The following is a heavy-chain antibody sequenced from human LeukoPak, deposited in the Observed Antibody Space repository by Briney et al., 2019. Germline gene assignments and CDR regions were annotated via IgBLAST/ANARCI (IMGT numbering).Heavy chain of an antibody. CDR3: ARSQYYYDI. CDR2: ITSSSTYT. V-gene: IGHV3-21*01. D-gene: IGHD3-22*01. CDR1: GFTFNIYN. Sequence: GGSLRLSCAASGFTFNIYNMNWVRQAPGKALEWVSSITSSSTYTYYADSVKGRYTISRDNAKNSLYLQMNSLRAEDTAVYYCARSQYYYDIWGQGTLVTVFS. J-gene: IGHJ4*02.